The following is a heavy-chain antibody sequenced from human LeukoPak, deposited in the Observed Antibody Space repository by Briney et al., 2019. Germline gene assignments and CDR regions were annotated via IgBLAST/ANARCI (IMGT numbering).Heavy chain of an antibody. V-gene: IGHV3-49*03. CDR3: TSVEDIVVVPAAISPVDY. D-gene: IGHD2-2*01. Sequence: GGSLRLSCAASGFTVSSNYMSWFRQAPGKGLEWVGFIRSKANGGTTEYAASVKGIFTISRDDSKSIAYLQMNSLKTEDTAVYYCTSVEDIVVVPAAISPVDYWGQGPLVTVSS. CDR1: GFTVSSNY. J-gene: IGHJ4*02. CDR2: IRSKANGGTT.